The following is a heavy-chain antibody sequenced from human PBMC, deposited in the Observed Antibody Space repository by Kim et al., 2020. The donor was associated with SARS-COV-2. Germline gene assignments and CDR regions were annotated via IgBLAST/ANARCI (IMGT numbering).Heavy chain of an antibody. D-gene: IGHD4-17*01. J-gene: IGHJ6*02. Sequence: SVKVSCKASGGTFSSYSISWVRQAPGQGLEWMGGIIPIFGTTNYAQKFQGRVTITADKSTITAYMELSSLRSEDTAVYYCARGHPSTVTMLVDRGTLAPYYYYGMDVWGQGTTVTVSS. CDR2: IIPIFGTT. CDR1: GGTFSSYS. CDR3: ARGHPSTVTMLVDRGTLAPYYYYGMDV. V-gene: IGHV1-69*06.